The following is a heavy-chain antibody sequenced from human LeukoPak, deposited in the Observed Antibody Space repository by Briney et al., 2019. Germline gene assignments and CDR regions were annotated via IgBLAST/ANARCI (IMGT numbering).Heavy chain of an antibody. CDR3: ARERGFNYFDY. CDR1: GFTFSNYR. CDR2: INTDGSST. D-gene: IGHD3-10*01. Sequence: GGSLRLSCAASGFTFSNYRMHCVRQAPGKGLVWVSLINTDGSSTTYADSVKGRFIISRDNSKNTLYLQMNSLRAEDTAVYYCARERGFNYFDYWGQGTLVTVSS. V-gene: IGHV3-74*03. J-gene: IGHJ4*02.